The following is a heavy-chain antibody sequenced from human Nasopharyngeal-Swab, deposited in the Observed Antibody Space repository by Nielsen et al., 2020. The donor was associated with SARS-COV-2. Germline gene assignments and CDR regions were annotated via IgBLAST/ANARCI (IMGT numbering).Heavy chain of an antibody. J-gene: IGHJ6*02. CDR3: AKGGYSGYDPLGMDV. D-gene: IGHD5-12*01. CDR2: ISYDGSNK. V-gene: IGHV3-30*18. Sequence: WIRQPPGKGLEWVAVISYDGSNKYYADSVKARFTISRDNSKNTLYLQMNSLRAEDTAVYYCAKGGYSGYDPLGMDVWGQGTTVTVSS.